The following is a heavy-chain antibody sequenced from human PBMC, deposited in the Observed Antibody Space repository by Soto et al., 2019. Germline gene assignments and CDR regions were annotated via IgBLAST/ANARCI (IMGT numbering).Heavy chain of an antibody. D-gene: IGHD3-3*01. V-gene: IGHV4-59*08. Sequence: QVRLQESGPGLVKPSETLSLTCTVSGGSISTYYWSWIRQPPGKGLEWIGYIYYSGSANYNHSLKIRFTIPVDTSNSQSALKLTCVTAADTAVYYCARHEWSGNYFVYWGQGTLVTVSS. CDR3: ARHEWSGNYFVY. CDR2: IYYSGSA. J-gene: IGHJ4*02. CDR1: GGSISTYY.